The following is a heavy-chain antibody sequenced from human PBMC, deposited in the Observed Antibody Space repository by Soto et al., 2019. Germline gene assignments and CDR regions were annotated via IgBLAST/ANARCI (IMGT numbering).Heavy chain of an antibody. CDR2: ISAYNGNT. J-gene: IGHJ2*01. CDR3: ARGTTYYDSSGPGWYFDL. Sequence: QVQLVQSGAEVKKPGASVKVSCKASGYTFTSYGISWVRQAPGQGLEWMGWISAYNGNTNYAQKLQGRVTMTTDTSTSTAYMELRSLSSDYTAVYYCARGTTYYDSSGPGWYFDLWGRGTLVTVSS. V-gene: IGHV1-18*01. D-gene: IGHD3-22*01. CDR1: GYTFTSYG.